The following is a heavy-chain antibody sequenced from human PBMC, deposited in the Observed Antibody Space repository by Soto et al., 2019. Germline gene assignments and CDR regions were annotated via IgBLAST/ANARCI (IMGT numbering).Heavy chain of an antibody. CDR3: AKEINGGYSSATIDY. CDR2: ISGSGGST. CDR1: GFTFSSYA. J-gene: IGHJ4*02. Sequence: PGGSLRLSCAASGFTFSSYAMSWVRQAPGKGLEWVSAISGSGGSTYYADSVKGRFTISRDNSKNTLYLQMNSLRAEDTAVYYCAKEINGGYSSATIDYWGQGTLVTLAS. D-gene: IGHD5-18*01. V-gene: IGHV3-23*01.